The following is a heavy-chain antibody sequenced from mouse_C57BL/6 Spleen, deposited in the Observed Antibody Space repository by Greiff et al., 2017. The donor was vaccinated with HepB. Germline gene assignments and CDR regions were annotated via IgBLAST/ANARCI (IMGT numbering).Heavy chain of an antibody. D-gene: IGHD1-1*01. CDR2: IYPSDSET. CDR1: GYTFTSYW. Sequence: VQLQQPGAELVRPGSSVKLSCKASGYTFTSYWMDWVKQRPGQGLEWIGNIYPSDSETHYNQKFKDKATLTVDKSSSTAYMQLSSLTSEDSAVYYCARGTTVPANFDVWGTGTTVTVSS. J-gene: IGHJ1*03. V-gene: IGHV1-61*01. CDR3: ARGTTVPANFDV.